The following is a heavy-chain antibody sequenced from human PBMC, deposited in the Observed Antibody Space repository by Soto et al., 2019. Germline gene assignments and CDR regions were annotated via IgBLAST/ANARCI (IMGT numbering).Heavy chain of an antibody. CDR2: IIPIFGTA. J-gene: IGHJ3*02. CDR3: ARDLRYYYDSSGYYPTVAFDI. CDR1: GGTFSSYA. V-gene: IGHV1-69*13. Sequence: EASVKVSCKASGGTFSSYAISWVRQAPGQGLEWMGGIIPIFGTANYAQRFQGRVTITADESTSTAYMELSSLRSEDTAVYYCARDLRYYYDSSGYYPTVAFDIWGQGTMVTVSS. D-gene: IGHD3-22*01.